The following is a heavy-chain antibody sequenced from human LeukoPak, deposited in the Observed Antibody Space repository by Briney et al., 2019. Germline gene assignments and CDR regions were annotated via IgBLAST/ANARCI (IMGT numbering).Heavy chain of an antibody. Sequence: GGSLRLCCAASGFFFTDNWMTWIRQAPGRGLEWVANIKEDESQKYYVDSVKGRFTISRDNTKNSVYLQVNSLRAEDTAVYYCARGRATDIWGPGTMVTVSS. CDR1: GFFFTDNW. J-gene: IGHJ3*02. CDR2: IKEDESQK. V-gene: IGHV3-7*03. CDR3: ARGRATDI.